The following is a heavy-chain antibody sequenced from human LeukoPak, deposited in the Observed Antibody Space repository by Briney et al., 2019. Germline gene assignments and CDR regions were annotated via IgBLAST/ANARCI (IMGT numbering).Heavy chain of an antibody. CDR1: GYSFNTYW. J-gene: IGHJ3*02. D-gene: IGHD2-15*01. CDR2: IYPGDSDT. V-gene: IGHV5-51*01. CDR3: ARRQYCSGGDCYSGAFDI. Sequence: GESLKISCKGSGYSFNTYWIAWVRQMPGKGLEWMGIIYPGDSDTRYGPPFQGQVSISADKSINTAYLQWSSLKASDTAIYYCARRQYCSGGDCYSGAFDIWGQGTMVTVSS.